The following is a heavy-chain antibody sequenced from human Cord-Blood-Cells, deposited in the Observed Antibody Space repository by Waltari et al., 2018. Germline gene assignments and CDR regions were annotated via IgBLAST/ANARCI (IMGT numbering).Heavy chain of an antibody. CDR2: ISSSSSTI. D-gene: IGHD3-9*01. CDR3: ARVLTLSSAYYFDY. V-gene: IGHV3-48*02. J-gene: IGHJ4*02. Sequence: EVQLVESGGGLVQPGGSLRLSCAASGFTFSSYSMNWVRQAPGKGLEWVSYISSSSSTIYYAESVKGRFTSSRDNAKNSLYLQMNSLRDGDTAVYYCARVLTLSSAYYFDYWGQGTLVTVSS. CDR1: GFTFSSYS.